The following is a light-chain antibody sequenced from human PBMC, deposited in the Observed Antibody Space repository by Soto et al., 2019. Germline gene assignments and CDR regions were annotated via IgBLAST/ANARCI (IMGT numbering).Light chain of an antibody. CDR3: QQYHSNSLS. J-gene: IGKJ4*01. CDR1: QNISSW. CDR2: QAS. V-gene: IGKV1-5*03. Sequence: DIQMTQSPSTLSASIGDRVTITCRASQNISSWLSWYQQKPGKAPNLLIYQASILESGVPSRFSGSGSGTEFSLTISSLQPDDFSTFYCQQYHSNSLSFGGGTKVDIK.